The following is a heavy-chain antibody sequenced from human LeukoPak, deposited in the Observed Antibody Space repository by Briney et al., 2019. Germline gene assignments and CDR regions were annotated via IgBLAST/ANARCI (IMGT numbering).Heavy chain of an antibody. V-gene: IGHV3-74*01. CDR1: GCSFSTTW. CDR2: IYSDSSRT. CDR3: TKDAGYASAD. D-gene: IGHD2-15*01. Sequence: GGSLRLSCAASGCSFSTTWMQRVGQAPGKGLEWVALIYSDSSRTAYADSVKGRFTISRDNAKNTVYLQMSSLRVEDTAVYFCTKDAGYASADWSQGILVPVSS. J-gene: IGHJ4*02.